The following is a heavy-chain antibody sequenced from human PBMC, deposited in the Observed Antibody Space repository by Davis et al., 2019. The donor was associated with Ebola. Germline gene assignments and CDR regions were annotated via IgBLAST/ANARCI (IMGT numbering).Heavy chain of an antibody. CDR2: INPNSGGT. CDR3: ARGVDEYSSSPYYYYYMDV. V-gene: IGHV1-2*02. CDR1: GYTFTGYY. J-gene: IGHJ6*03. Sequence: ASVKVSCKASGYTFTGYYMHWVRQAPGQGLEWMGWINPNSGGTNYAQKFQGRVTMTRDTSISTAYMELRSLRSDDTAVYYCARGVDEYSSSPYYYYYMDVWGKGTTVTVSS. D-gene: IGHD6-6*01.